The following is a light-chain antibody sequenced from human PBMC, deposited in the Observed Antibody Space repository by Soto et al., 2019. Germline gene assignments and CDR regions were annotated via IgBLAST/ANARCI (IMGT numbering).Light chain of an antibody. Sequence: DIQMTQSPPSLYASVGDRVTITCRASQGIRNFVAWYQQKPGKAPKLLIYAASTLQSGVPSRFSGSGSGTEFTLTINSLQPEDVATYSCQKYSSVPVFGPGTKVEIK. J-gene: IGKJ3*01. CDR1: QGIRNF. CDR2: AAS. V-gene: IGKV1-27*01. CDR3: QKYSSVPV.